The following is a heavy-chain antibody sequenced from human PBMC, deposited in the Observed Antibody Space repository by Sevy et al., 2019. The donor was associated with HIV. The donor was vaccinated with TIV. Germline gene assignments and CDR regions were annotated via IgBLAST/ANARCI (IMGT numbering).Heavy chain of an antibody. CDR2: IKSKTDGGTT. CDR1: GFTFSNAW. V-gene: IGHV3-15*01. J-gene: IGHJ4*02. Sequence: GGSLRLSCAASGFTFSNAWMSWVRQAPGKGLEWVGRIKSKTDGGTTDYAAPVKGTFTISRDDSKNTLYLQMNSLKTEDTAVYYCTTDRFHYYGSGSYYNSVDYWGQGTLVTVSS. D-gene: IGHD3-10*01. CDR3: TTDRFHYYGSGSYYNSVDY.